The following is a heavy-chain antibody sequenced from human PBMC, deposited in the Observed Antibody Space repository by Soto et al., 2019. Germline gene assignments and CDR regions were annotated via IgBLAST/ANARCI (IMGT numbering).Heavy chain of an antibody. V-gene: IGHV4-39*01. J-gene: IGHJ3*02. D-gene: IGHD1-26*01. CDR1: GCSVRSSRWH. Sequence: PAETLSLTCAGSGCSVRSSRWHWGGIRQAPGKGLEWIASIKYSGTTFYNPSLKSRVTLSVDTSKNQFALKLSSVTAAETAVYYCARHGITGSYYDAFDTWGQGTMVT. CDR2: IKYSGTT. CDR3: ARHGITGSYYDAFDT.